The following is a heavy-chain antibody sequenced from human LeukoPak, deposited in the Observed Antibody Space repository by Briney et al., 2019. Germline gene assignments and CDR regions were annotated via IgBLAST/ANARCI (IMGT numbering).Heavy chain of an antibody. CDR3: ARGYRGSGWYFGTNFDY. CDR1: GGSISTSSYY. V-gene: IGHV4-39*07. Sequence: SETLSLTCTVSGGSISTSSYYWGWVRQPPGKGLEWIGNIFYSGSTYYSPSLKSRVTISLDTSKNQFSLKLSSVTAADTAVYYCARGYRGSGWYFGTNFDYWGQGTLVTVSS. J-gene: IGHJ4*02. CDR2: IFYSGST. D-gene: IGHD6-19*01.